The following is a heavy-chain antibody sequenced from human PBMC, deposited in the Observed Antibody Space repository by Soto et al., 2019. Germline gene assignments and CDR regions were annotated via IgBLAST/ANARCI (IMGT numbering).Heavy chain of an antibody. Sequence: GGSLRLSCAASGFTFSSYAMSWVRQAPGKGLEWVSAISGSGGSTYYADSVKGRFTISRDNSKNTLYLQMNSLRAEDTAVYYCAKHGYCSSTSCYFGEYYYGMDVWGQGTTVTVSS. V-gene: IGHV3-23*01. CDR2: ISGSGGST. CDR3: AKHGYCSSTSCYFGEYYYGMDV. D-gene: IGHD2-2*01. CDR1: GFTFSSYA. J-gene: IGHJ6*02.